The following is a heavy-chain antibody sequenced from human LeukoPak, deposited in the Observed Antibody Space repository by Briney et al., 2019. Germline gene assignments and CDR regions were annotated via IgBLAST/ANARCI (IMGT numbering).Heavy chain of an antibody. J-gene: IGHJ4*02. D-gene: IGHD3-10*01. Sequence: PGGSLRLSCVASGFTFRSAWMNWVRQAPGRGLEWVGRIKGKTDGGTTDYAAPVKGRLTISRDDSKTTLYLQMNSMQTEDTGVYYCTTDQVVPGVTNDYWGQGTLVTASS. CDR1: GFTFRSAW. CDR2: IKGKTDGGTT. V-gene: IGHV3-15*01. CDR3: TTDQVVPGVTNDY.